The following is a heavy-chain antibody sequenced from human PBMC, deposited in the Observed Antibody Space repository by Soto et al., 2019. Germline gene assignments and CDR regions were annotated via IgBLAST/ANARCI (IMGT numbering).Heavy chain of an antibody. D-gene: IGHD3-10*01. CDR1: GGSISSGDYY. Sequence: SETLSLTCTVSGGSISSGDYYWSWIRQPPGKGLEWIGYIYYSGSTYYNPSLKSRVTISVDTSKNQFSLKLSSVTAADTAVYYGAIEGQRLLWFGEDLGIDVWGQGTTVTVSS. CDR2: IYYSGST. J-gene: IGHJ6*02. V-gene: IGHV4-30-4*01. CDR3: AIEGQRLLWFGEDLGIDV.